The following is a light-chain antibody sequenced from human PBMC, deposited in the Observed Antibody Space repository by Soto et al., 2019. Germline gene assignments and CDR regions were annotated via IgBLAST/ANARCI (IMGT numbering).Light chain of an antibody. CDR2: GAS. J-gene: IGKJ3*01. CDR1: QTVSGNF. CDR3: YRYGTLRRT. V-gene: IGKV3-20*01. Sequence: EIVLTQSPGTLSLSPGERATLSCRASQTVSGNFLGWFQQKPGQAPRLLIYGASRRATGFPDRFSGSGSGTDFTLTINSLEPEDFAVYYCYRYGTLRRTFGPGTKV.